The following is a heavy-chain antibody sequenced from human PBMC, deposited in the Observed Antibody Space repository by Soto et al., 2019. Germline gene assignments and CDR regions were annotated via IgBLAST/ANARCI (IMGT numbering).Heavy chain of an antibody. CDR1: GGSFIGYY. J-gene: IGHJ5*02. CDR3: ARGKLLWFGELNWFDP. V-gene: IGHV4-34*01. Sequence: SETLSLTCAVYGGSFIGYYWSWIRQPPGKGLEWIGEINHSGSTNYNPSLKSRVTISVDTSKNQFSLKLSSVTAADTAVYYCARGKLLWFGELNWFDPWGQGTLVTVSS. CDR2: INHSGST. D-gene: IGHD3-10*01.